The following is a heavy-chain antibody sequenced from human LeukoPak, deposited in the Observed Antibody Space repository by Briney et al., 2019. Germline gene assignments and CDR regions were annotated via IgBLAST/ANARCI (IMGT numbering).Heavy chain of an antibody. J-gene: IGHJ4*02. CDR1: GYTFTGYY. CDR3: ARGFWSGYRIPYFDY. V-gene: IGHV1-2*04. Sequence: GASVKVSCTASGYTFTGYYMHWVRQAPGQGLEWMGWINPNSGGTNYAQKFQGWVTMTRDTSISTAYMELSRLRSDDTAVYYCARGFWSGYRIPYFDYWGQGTLVTVSS. D-gene: IGHD3-3*01. CDR2: INPNSGGT.